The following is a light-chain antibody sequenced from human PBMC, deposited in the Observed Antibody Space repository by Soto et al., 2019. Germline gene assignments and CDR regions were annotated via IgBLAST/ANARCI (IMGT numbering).Light chain of an antibody. Sequence: EVVMTQSPATLSVSPGERATLSCRASQSINRNYLAWYQQKPGQAPRLLIYGISSRATGIPDRFSGSGSGTEFTLTISSLQPEDFAIYYCQQYTLWPITFGQGTRLEIK. CDR1: QSINRN. CDR2: GIS. V-gene: IGKV3D-15*01. J-gene: IGKJ5*01. CDR3: QQYTLWPIT.